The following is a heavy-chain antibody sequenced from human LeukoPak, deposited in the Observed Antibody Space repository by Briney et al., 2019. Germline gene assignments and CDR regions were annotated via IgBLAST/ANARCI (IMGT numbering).Heavy chain of an antibody. CDR1: GFTFTDYW. CDR2: IRQDGSEK. CDR3: ARDGTAPGLYFDL. J-gene: IGHJ4*02. V-gene: IGHV3-7*01. D-gene: IGHD6-13*01. Sequence: SGGSLRLSCAVSGFTFTDYWMNWVRQAPGEGLEWVASIRQDGSEKTHVDSVKGRFTISRDNTKNSLYLQMSDLRAEDTAVYYCARDGTAPGLYFDLWGQGTLVTVSS.